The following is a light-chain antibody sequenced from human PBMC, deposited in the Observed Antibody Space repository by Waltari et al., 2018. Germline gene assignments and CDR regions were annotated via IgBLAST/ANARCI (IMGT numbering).Light chain of an antibody. J-gene: IGLJ3*02. V-gene: IGLV4-69*01. CDR1: SGHSYYA. CDR2: VNSDGSH. CDR3: QTWGTGIWV. Sequence: QLVLTQSPSASASLGASVSLTCTLSSGHSYYAIAWYQQQPQKGPRYLMKVNSDGSHTKGDGIPDRFSGSSSGAERYLTISSLQSEDAADYYCQTWGTGIWVFGGGTKLTVL.